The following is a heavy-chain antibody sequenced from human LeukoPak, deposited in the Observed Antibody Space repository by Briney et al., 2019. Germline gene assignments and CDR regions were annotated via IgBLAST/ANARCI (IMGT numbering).Heavy chain of an antibody. J-gene: IGHJ4*02. CDR1: GGSLSGYY. V-gene: IGHV4-34*01. D-gene: IGHD3-22*01. CDR3: ARYRNGYYDSSGGYYFDY. Sequence: SETLSLTCAVYGGSLSGYYWSWIRQPPGKGLEWIGEINHSGSTNYNPSLKSRVTISVDTSKNQFSLKLSSVTAADTAVYYCARYRNGYYDSSGGYYFDYWGQGTLVTVSS. CDR2: INHSGST.